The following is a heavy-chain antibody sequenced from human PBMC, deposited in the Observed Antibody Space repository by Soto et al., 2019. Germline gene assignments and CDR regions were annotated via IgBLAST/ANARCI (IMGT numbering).Heavy chain of an antibody. CDR2: IYPGDSDT. J-gene: IGHJ6*02. Sequence: GESLKISCKGSGYSFTSYWTGWVRQMPGKGLEWMGIIYPGDSDTRYSPSFQGQVTVSADKSISTAYLQWSSLKASDTAMYYCASQSVAIKGVGYYYYGLDVWGQGTTVTVSS. CDR3: ASQSVAIKGVGYYYYGLDV. V-gene: IGHV5-51*01. CDR1: GYSFTSYW. D-gene: IGHD6-19*01.